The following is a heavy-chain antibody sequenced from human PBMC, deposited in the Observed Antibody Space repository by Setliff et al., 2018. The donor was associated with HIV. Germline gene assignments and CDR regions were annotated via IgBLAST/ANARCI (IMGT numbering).Heavy chain of an antibody. J-gene: IGHJ4*02. Sequence: GGSLRLSCAVSGFTFSDYYMNWIRQAPGKGLEWVSYISSSGSPIYYADSVKGRFAISRDSVKNSLFLYMDNLRVEDTAVYYCAIGYRSGWRFFDFWGQGTQVTVSS. D-gene: IGHD6-19*01. CDR2: ISSSGSPI. V-gene: IGHV3-11*04. CDR1: GFTFSDYY. CDR3: AIGYRSGWRFFDF.